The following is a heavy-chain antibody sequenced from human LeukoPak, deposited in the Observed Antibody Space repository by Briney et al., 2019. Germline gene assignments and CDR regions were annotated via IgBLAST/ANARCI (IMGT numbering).Heavy chain of an antibody. CDR1: GGSISSGGYY. J-gene: IGHJ5*02. CDR2: IYYSGST. V-gene: IGHV4-31*03. Sequence: SETLSLTCTVSGGSISSGGYYWSWIRQHPGKGLEWIRYIYYSGSTYYNPSLKSRVTISVDTSKNQFSLKLSSVTAADTAVYYCARKPNATADIVVVPAAKWFDPWGQGTLVTVSS. CDR3: ARKPNATADIVVVPAAKWFDP. D-gene: IGHD2-2*01.